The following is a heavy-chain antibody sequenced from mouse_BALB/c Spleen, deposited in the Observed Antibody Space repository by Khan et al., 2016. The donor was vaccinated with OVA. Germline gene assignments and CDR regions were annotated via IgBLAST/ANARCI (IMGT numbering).Heavy chain of an antibody. J-gene: IGHJ3*01. V-gene: IGHV1-54*01. CDR1: GYAFTDYL. D-gene: IGHD3-2*02. CDR2: INPGSGDI. CDR3: SRSGYCFGAY. Sequence: QVQLQQSGAELVRPGTSVKVSCKASGYAFTDYLIEWLKQRPGQGLEWIGVINPGSGDINYNEKFKDKATLTADKSSSTAYMQLTSLTSDDSAVYFCSRSGYCFGAYWGPGTLVTVSA.